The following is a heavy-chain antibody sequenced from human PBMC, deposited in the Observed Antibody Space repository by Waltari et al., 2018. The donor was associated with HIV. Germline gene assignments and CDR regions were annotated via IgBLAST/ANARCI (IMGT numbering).Heavy chain of an antibody. D-gene: IGHD3-16*02. J-gene: IGHJ3*02. CDR3: ARLGYVWGSYRSPRAFDI. V-gene: IGHV3-74*01. Sequence: EVQLVESGGGFVQPGGSLRLSCAASGFTFSSYWMPLFRQAPGKGLVWVSRINSDGSSTSYADSVKGRFTISRDNAKNTLYLQMNSLRAEDTAVYYCARLGYVWGSYRSPRAFDIWGQGTMVTVSS. CDR2: INSDGSST. CDR1: GFTFSSYW.